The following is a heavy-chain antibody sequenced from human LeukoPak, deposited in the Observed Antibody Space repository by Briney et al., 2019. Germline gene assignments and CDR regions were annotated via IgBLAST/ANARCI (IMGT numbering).Heavy chain of an antibody. CDR1: GGSFSSYY. CDR2: INHSGIT. D-gene: IGHD6-6*01. J-gene: IGHJ4*02. V-gene: IGHV4-34*01. Sequence: SQTLSLTCGVYGGSFSSYYWSWIPQPPGKGLEWIGEINHSGITNYTPSLKCRVTISVDTAKNHFSLNLTSVTAADRAVYYRRSYSSSSDYWGQGSLVTFSS. CDR3: RSYSSSSDY.